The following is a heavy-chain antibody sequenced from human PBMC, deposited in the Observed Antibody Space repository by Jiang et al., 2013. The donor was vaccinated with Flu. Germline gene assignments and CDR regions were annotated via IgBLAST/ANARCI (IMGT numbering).Heavy chain of an antibody. CDR2: IYYSGST. V-gene: IGHV4-59*01. D-gene: IGHD3-22*01. CDR3: ARVGSAMIVNFDL. CDR1: GGSISSYY. J-gene: IGHJ2*01. Sequence: LLKPSETLSLTCTVSGGSISSYYWSWIRQPPGKGLEWIGYIYYSGSTNYNPSLKSRVTISVDTSKNQFSLKLSSVTAADTAVYYHARVGSAMIVNFDLWGRGTLVTVSS.